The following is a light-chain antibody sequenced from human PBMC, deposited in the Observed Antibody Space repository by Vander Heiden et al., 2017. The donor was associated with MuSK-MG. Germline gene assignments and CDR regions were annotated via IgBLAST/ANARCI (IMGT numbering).Light chain of an antibody. J-gene: IGKJ2*01. CDR1: QSVSSN. CDR2: GAS. CDR3: QQGNHSPPYT. V-gene: IGKV3-15*01. Sequence: DIVMTQSPATLSVAPGERATLSCRPSQSVSSNLAWYQQKPGQAPRLLIYGASTRATGIPARFSGSGSGTEFTLTISRLQSEDFAIYYCQQGNHSPPYTFGQGTRLEMK.